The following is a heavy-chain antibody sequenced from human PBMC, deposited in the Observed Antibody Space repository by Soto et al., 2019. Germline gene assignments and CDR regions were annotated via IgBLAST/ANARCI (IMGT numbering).Heavy chain of an antibody. CDR1: GYSFTSYW. Sequence: PGESLKISCKGPGYSFTSYWIGWVRQMPGKGLEWMGIIYPGDSDTRYSPSFQGQVTISADKSIRTAYLQWSSLKASDTAMYYCARSFDVGTLYYGMDVWGQGTTVTVSS. D-gene: IGHD3-9*01. CDR2: IYPGDSDT. J-gene: IGHJ6*02. V-gene: IGHV5-51*01. CDR3: ARSFDVGTLYYGMDV.